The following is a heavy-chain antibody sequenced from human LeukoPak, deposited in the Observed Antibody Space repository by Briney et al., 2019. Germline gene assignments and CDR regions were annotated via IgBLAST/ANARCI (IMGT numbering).Heavy chain of an antibody. CDR2: VYISRST. CDR1: GGSISSYY. J-gene: IGHJ5*02. V-gene: IGHV4-4*07. Sequence: SEILSLTCTVSGGSISSYYWSWIRQPAGKGLEWIGRVYISRSTNYNPSLKSRVTMSVDTSKNQFSLKLSSVTAADTAVYYCARARCSGTSCYTTDNWFDPWGQGTLVTVSS. D-gene: IGHD2-2*02. CDR3: ARARCSGTSCYTTDNWFDP.